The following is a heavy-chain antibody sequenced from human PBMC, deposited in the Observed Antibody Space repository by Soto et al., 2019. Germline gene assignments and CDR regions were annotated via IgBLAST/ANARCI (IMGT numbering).Heavy chain of an antibody. V-gene: IGHV1-18*01. CDR1: GYTFTNYG. J-gene: IGHJ5*02. CDR3: ARGVGSGSSYNQYNWFDP. D-gene: IGHD3-10*01. Sequence: QVQLVQSGGEVKKPGASVKVSCKASGYTFTNYGISWVRQAPGQGLEWMGWINVYNGNTKYAQKVQGRVTMTTDTSTRTAYMELRSLRSDDTAVYYCARGVGSGSSYNQYNWFDPWGQGTLVTVS. CDR2: INVYNGNT.